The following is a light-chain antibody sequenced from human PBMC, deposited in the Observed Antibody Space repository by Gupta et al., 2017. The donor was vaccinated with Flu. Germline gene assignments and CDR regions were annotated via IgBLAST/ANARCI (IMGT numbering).Light chain of an antibody. CDR1: AGAVISDYY. J-gene: IGLJ3*02. CDR3: LIMYGGAWV. V-gene: IGLV7-43*01. Sequence: QTVVTQEPSLTVSPGGTVTLTCASSAGAVISDYYPNWFQQKAGQAPRALIYKIDNKHSWTPARFSGSLLGGKAALTLSGAQPEDEAVYYCLIMYGGAWVFGGGTQPTVL. CDR2: KID.